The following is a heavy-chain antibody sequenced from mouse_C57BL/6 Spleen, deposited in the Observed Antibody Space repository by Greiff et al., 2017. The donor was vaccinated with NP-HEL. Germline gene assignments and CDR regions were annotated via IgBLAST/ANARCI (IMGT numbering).Heavy chain of an antibody. D-gene: IGHD2-4*01. CDR3: ARGAYYDYDDYYAMDY. J-gene: IGHJ4*01. Sequence: QVHVKQPGTELVKPGASVKLSCKASGYTFTSYWMHWVKQRPGQGLEWIGNINPSNGGTNYNEKFKSKATLTVDKSSSTAYMQLSSLTSEDSAVYYCARGAYYDYDDYYAMDYWGQGTSVTVSS. CDR2: INPSNGGT. CDR1: GYTFTSYW. V-gene: IGHV1-53*01.